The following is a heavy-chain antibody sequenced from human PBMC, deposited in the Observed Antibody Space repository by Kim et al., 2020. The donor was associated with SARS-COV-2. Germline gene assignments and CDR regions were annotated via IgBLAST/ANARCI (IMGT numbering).Heavy chain of an antibody. CDR3: AEGGRLRWFGELPLGGMDV. D-gene: IGHD3-10*01. CDR2: IIPIFGTA. J-gene: IGHJ6*02. Sequence: SVKVSCKASGGTFSSYAISWVRQAPGQGLEWMGGIIPIFGTANYAQKFQGRVTITADESTSTAYMELSSLRSEDTAVYYCAEGGRLRWFGELPLGGMDVWGQGATVTVSS. V-gene: IGHV1-69*13. CDR1: GGTFSSYA.